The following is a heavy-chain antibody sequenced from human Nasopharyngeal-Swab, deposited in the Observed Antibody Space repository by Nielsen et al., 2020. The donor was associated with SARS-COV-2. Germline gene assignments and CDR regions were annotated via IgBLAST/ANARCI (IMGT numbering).Heavy chain of an antibody. CDR3: AHITRGLERDTIFGVPLASLSYYYMDV. CDR2: LNWDDGQ. V-gene: IGHV2-5*02. D-gene: IGHD3-3*01. J-gene: IGHJ6*03. CDR1: GFSLTNSGGG. Sequence: SGPTLVKPTQTLTLTCSFSGFSLTNSGGGVAWIRPPPGKALEWPAHLNWDDGQRYNPTLKTKHTITKDPSINQVVLTLTDMGPVDSGTYFCAHITRGLERDTIFGVPLASLSYYYMDVWGKGTTVTVS.